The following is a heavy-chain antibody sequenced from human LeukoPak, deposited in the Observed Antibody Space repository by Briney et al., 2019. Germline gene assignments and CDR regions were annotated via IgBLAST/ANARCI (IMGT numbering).Heavy chain of an antibody. CDR1: GFTFSSYW. CDR2: INSDGSST. V-gene: IGHV3-74*01. D-gene: IGHD3-10*01. CDR3: ARGLDGSGSYHWFDP. J-gene: IGHJ5*02. Sequence: GGSLRLSCAASGFTFSSYWMHWVRQGPGKGLVWVSRINSDGSSTSYADPVKGRFTISRDNAKNTLYLQMNSLRAEDTAVYYCARGLDGSGSYHWFDPWGQGTLVTVSS.